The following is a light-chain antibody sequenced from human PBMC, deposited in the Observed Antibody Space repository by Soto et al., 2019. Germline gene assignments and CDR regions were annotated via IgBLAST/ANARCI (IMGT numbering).Light chain of an antibody. CDR3: LQYNYWPRT. J-gene: IGKJ1*01. V-gene: IGKV3-15*01. CDR1: HSVSSS. Sequence: IVMTQSPSTLSLSPGERTTLSCWASHSVSSSLAWYQHKAGQAPRLLIYSASVRATGIPARFSGSGSGTEFTLTISSLQSEDFAVYYCLQYNYWPRTFGQGTKVDIK. CDR2: SAS.